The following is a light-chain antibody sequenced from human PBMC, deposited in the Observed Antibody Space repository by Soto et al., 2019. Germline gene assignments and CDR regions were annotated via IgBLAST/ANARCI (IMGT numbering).Light chain of an antibody. CDR1: QSVRNN. V-gene: IGKV3-15*01. CDR2: GPS. Sequence: EIVVTQSPGTLSVSPGERATLSCRASQSVRNNLAWYQQKLGQAPRLLIYGPSARATGIPARFSGSGTGTEFTLTISSLQSEDFAVYYCQQNNNWPWTFGQGTKVEIK. J-gene: IGKJ1*01. CDR3: QQNNNWPWT.